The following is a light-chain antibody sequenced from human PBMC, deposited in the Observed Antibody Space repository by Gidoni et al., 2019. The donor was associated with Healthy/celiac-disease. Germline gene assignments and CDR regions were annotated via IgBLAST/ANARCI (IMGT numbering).Light chain of an antibody. Sequence: EIVLTQSPGTLSLSPGERATLSCRASQSVSSSYIAWYQQKPGQAPRLLIYGASSRATGIPDMFSGSGSGTDFTLTISRLEPEDFAVYYCQQYGSSTLTFGGGTKVEIK. V-gene: IGKV3-20*01. CDR2: GAS. J-gene: IGKJ4*01. CDR1: QSVSSSY. CDR3: QQYGSSTLT.